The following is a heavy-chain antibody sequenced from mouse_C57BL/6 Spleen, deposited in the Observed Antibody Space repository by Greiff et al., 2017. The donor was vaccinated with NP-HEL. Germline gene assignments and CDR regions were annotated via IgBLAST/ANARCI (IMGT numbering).Heavy chain of an antibody. CDR1: GYTFTSYW. V-gene: IGHV1-61*01. D-gene: IGHD1-3*01. J-gene: IGHJ2*01. Sequence: VQLQQPGAELVRPGSSVKLSCKASGYTFTSYWMDWVKQRPGQGLEWIGNIYPSDSETHYNQKFKDKATLTVDKSSSTAYMQLSSLTSEDSAVYYCARSGILGYWGQGTTLTVSS. CDR2: IYPSDSET. CDR3: ARSGILGY.